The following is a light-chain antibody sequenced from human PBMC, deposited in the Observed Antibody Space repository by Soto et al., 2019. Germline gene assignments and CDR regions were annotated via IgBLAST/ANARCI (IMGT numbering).Light chain of an antibody. CDR1: SSDVGGYNF. V-gene: IGLV2-8*01. CDR3: SSYSGSDNFVV. Sequence: QSALTQPPSASGSPGQSVTISCAGTSSDVGGYNFVSWYQQHPGKVPKLMIYEVIKRPSGVPDRFSGSKSGNTASLTVSGLHAEDEADYYCSSYSGSDNFVVFGGGTK. J-gene: IGLJ2*01. CDR2: EVI.